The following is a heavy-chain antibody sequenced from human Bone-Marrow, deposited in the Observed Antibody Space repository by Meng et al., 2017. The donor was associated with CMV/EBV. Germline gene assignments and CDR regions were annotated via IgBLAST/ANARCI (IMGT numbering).Heavy chain of an antibody. CDR3: ARLRDWGYFDY. V-gene: IGHV3-7*01. J-gene: IGHJ4*02. CDR1: GGSFSGYYY. Sequence: ETLSLTCAVYGGSFSGYYYWSWIRQPPGKGLEWVANIKQDGSEKYYVDSVKGRFTISRDNAKNSLYLQMNSLRAEDTAVYYCARLRDWGYFDYWGQGTLVTVSS. D-gene: IGHD3-16*01. CDR2: IKQDGSEK.